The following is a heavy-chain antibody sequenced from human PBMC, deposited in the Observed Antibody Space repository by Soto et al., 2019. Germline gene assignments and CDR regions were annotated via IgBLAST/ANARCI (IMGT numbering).Heavy chain of an antibody. CDR3: ARDPYYDSSGYYLGE. CDR2: ISAYNGNT. CDR1: GYTFTSYG. V-gene: IGHV1-18*01. D-gene: IGHD3-22*01. Sequence: QVQLVQSGAEVKKPGASVKVSCKASGYTFTSYGISWVRQAPGQGLEWMGWISAYNGNTNYAQKLQGRVTMTTDTSTSTAYRELRSLRSDDTAVYYCARDPYYDSSGYYLGEWGQGTLVTVSS. J-gene: IGHJ4*02.